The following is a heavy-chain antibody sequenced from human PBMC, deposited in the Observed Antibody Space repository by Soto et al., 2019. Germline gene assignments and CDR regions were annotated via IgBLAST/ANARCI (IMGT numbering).Heavy chain of an antibody. CDR2: ISSSSSYT. CDR1: GFTFSDYY. Sequence: PGGSLRLSCAASGFTFSDYYMSWIRQAPGKGLEWVSYISSSSSYTNYADSVKGRFTISRDNAKNSLYLQMNSLRAGDTAVYYCARGGDIVLMVYEGNWFDPWGQGTLVTVSS. J-gene: IGHJ5*02. CDR3: ARGGDIVLMVYEGNWFDP. V-gene: IGHV3-11*06. D-gene: IGHD2-8*01.